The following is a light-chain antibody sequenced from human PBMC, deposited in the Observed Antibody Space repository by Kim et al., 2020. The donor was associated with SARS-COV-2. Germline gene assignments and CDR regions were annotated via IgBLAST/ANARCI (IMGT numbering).Light chain of an antibody. CDR1: SSDVGAYSY. Sequence: QSARTQPRSVSGSPGQSVTISCTGTSSDVGAYSYVSWYQQHPGKAPKVMIYHVNKRPSGVPDLFSGSKSGNTASLTISGLQAEDEGDYYCCSYAGSYTWVFGGGTQLTVL. CDR2: HVN. J-gene: IGLJ3*02. V-gene: IGLV2-11*01. CDR3: CSYAGSYTWV.